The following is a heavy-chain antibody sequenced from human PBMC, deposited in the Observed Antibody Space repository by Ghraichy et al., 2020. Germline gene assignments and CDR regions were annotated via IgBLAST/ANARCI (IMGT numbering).Heavy chain of an antibody. J-gene: IGHJ4*02. CDR2: IYYSGST. CDR1: GGSISSSSYY. D-gene: IGHD1-14*01. CDR3: ARGNRLSKGFDY. Sequence: SETLSLTCTVSGGSISSSSYYWGWIRQPPGKGLEWIGSIYYSGSTYYNPSLKSRVTISVDTSKNQFSLKLSSVTAADTAVYYCARGNRLSKGFDYWGQGTLVTVSS. V-gene: IGHV4-39*07.